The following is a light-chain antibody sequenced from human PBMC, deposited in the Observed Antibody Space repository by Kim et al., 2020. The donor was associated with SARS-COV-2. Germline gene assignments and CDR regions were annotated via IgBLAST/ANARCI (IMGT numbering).Light chain of an antibody. CDR1: QIVINW. J-gene: IGKJ2*01. CDR3: QQTMSFPYT. V-gene: IGKV1-12*01. CDR2: TAS. Sequence: SASVGDRVTITCRASQIVINWLAWYQQKPGQAPKLLISTASSLQSGIPSRFTGAGSGTDFTLTINSLQPKDSATYYCQQTMSFPYTFGQGTKLEI.